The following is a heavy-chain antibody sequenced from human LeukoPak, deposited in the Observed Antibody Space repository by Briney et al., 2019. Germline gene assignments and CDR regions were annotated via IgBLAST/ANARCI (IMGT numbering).Heavy chain of an antibody. D-gene: IGHD1-1*01. Sequence: GGSLRLSCAASGFTFSSYWMSWVRQAPGRGLEWLANIAGEGSSQQYADSVRGRVTISRDNAKSSLYLQMDSLRAEDTAVYYCATDSPETAAFDYWGQGTLVTVSS. CDR2: IAGEGSSQ. J-gene: IGHJ4*02. V-gene: IGHV3-7*01. CDR1: GFTFSSYW. CDR3: ATDSPETAAFDY.